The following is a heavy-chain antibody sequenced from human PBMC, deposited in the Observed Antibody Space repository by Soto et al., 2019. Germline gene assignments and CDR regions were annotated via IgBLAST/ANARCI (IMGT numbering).Heavy chain of an antibody. V-gene: IGHV5-51*03. CDR1: GYSFTSYW. CDR3: ARAMVRGKNYYGMDV. Sequence: EVQLVQSGAEVKKPGESLKISCKGSGYSFTSYWIGWVRQMPGKGLECMGIIYPGDSDTRYSPSFQGQVTISADKSISTAYLAWSSLKASDTAMYYCARAMVRGKNYYGMDVWGQGTTVTVSS. D-gene: IGHD3-10*01. J-gene: IGHJ6*02. CDR2: IYPGDSDT.